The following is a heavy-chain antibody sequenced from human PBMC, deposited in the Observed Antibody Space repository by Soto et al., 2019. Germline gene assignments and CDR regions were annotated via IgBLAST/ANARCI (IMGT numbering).Heavy chain of an antibody. V-gene: IGHV4-39*07. J-gene: IGHJ6*02. CDR1: GASITTSYY. D-gene: IGHD2-2*01. CDR2: MYYSGST. Sequence: SETLSLTCTVSGASITTSYYWGWIRQPPGKGLEWVGDMYYSGSTYYNPSLKSRVTISVDTSKNQFSLKLSSVTAADTAVYYCARDLVCSSTSCPLFYGMDVWGQGTTVTVSS. CDR3: ARDLVCSSTSCPLFYGMDV.